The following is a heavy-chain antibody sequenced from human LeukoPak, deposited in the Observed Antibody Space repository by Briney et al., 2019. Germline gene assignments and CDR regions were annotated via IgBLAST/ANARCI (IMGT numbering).Heavy chain of an antibody. CDR1: RYTFTTYD. CDR3: ARTDYGDNAGGTRFHP. J-gene: IGHJ5*02. CDR2: MNPNSGNT. D-gene: IGHD4-23*01. Sequence: ASVRVSCTASRYTFTTYDINWGRQATGQGLEWMGWMNPNSGNTGYAQKFQGRVTMTRNTSISTAYMELSSLRAEDTAVYYCARTDYGDNAGGTRFHPWGQGTLVTVSS. V-gene: IGHV1-8*01.